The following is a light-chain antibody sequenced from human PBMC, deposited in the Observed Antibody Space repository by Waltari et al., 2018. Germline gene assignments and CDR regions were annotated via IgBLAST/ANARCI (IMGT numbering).Light chain of an antibody. J-gene: IGLJ2*01. CDR1: SDDIGAYSY. CDR3: SAYTSRGTLK. CDR2: DLT. Sequence: QSALTQPASVSGSPGQSITISCSGTSDDIGAYSYVTWYHQLPGKVPNLIIYDLTERPSGVSNRFSGSKSGSTASLTVSGLQAEDEGLFYCSAYTSRGTLKFGGGTRVTVL. V-gene: IGLV2-14*03.